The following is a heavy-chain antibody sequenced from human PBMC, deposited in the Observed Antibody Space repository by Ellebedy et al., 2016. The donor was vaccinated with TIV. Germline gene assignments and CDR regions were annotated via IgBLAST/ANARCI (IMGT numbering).Heavy chain of an antibody. CDR1: GGSIGRYF. CDR3: ARLGWVLMWFGVRE. J-gene: IGHJ4*02. Sequence: MPSETLSLTCSVSGGSIGRYFWTWIRQSPEKGLEWIGYVFSSGYTNYNPSLESRVTISLDTSKNQFSLKLSSVTAADTAVYYCARLGWVLMWFGVREWGQGTRVTVSS. V-gene: IGHV4-59*01. CDR2: VFSSGYT. D-gene: IGHD3-10*01.